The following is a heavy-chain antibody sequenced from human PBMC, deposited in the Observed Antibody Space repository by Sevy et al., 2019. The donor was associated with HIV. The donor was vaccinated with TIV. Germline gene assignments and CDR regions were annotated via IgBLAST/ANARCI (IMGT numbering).Heavy chain of an antibody. V-gene: IGHV3-30-3*01. CDR3: ARPPAANVKVATLQHS. Sequence: GGSLRLSCAASGFTFSTYAMHWVRQAPGKGLEWVAIISYDGSNDYYADSVKGRFTISRDNSKKTLYLQMDSLIPGDTAVYYCARPPAANVKVATLQHSWGQGTLVTVSS. D-gene: IGHD5-12*01. CDR2: ISYDGSND. J-gene: IGHJ4*02. CDR1: GFTFSTYA.